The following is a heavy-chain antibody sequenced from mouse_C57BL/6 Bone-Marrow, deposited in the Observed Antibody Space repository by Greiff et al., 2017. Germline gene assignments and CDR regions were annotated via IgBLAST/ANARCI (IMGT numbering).Heavy chain of an antibody. J-gene: IGHJ1*03. CDR1: GFTFTDYY. CDR3: ASLLTGYWYFDV. CDR2: IRNKANGYTT. Sequence: EVKLVESGGGLVQPGGSLSLSCAASGFTFTDYYMSWVRQPPGKALEWLGFIRNKANGYTTEYSASVKGRFTTSRDNSQSILYLQMNALRADDSATYYCASLLTGYWYFDVWGTGTTVTVSS. D-gene: IGHD4-1*01. V-gene: IGHV7-3*01.